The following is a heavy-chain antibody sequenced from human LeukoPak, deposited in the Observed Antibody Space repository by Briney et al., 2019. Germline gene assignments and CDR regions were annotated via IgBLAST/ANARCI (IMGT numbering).Heavy chain of an antibody. CDR1: GGSISSYY. V-gene: IGHV4-59*01. J-gene: IGHJ3*02. CDR3: ARDGNAFDI. Sequence: SGTLSLTCTVSGGSISSYYRSWVRQPPGKGLEWIGYIYYSGSTNYNPSLKSRVTISVDTSKNQFSLKLSSVTAADTAVYYCARDGNAFDIWGQGTMVTVSS. CDR2: IYYSGST.